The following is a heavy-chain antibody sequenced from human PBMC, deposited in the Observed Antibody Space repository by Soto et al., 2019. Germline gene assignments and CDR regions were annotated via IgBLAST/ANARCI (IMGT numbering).Heavy chain of an antibody. CDR2: ISAYNGNT. J-gene: IGHJ6*02. CDR3: ARDLLDYSDSSGYYYRDYSHYGMDV. Sequence: ASVKVSCKASGDTFTSYGISWVRQAPGQGLEWMGWISAYNGNTNYAQKLQGRVTMTTDTSTSKAYMELRSLRSDETAVYYCARDLLDYSDSSGYYYRDYSHYGMDVWGQGTAVTVSS. CDR1: GDTFTSYG. D-gene: IGHD3-22*01. V-gene: IGHV1-18*04.